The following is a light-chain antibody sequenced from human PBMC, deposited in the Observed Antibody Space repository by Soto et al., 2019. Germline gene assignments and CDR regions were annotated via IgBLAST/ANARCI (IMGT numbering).Light chain of an antibody. Sequence: QSVLTQPASVSGSPGQSITISCTGTNSDVGGNKYVSWYQQYPGKVPKLLVNKVSNRPSGVSNRFSGSKSGNTASLTISGLLAEDEADYFCTSSTSDSLYVFGTGTKVTVL. CDR3: TSSTSDSLYV. CDR2: KVS. V-gene: IGLV2-14*01. J-gene: IGLJ1*01. CDR1: NSDVGGNKY.